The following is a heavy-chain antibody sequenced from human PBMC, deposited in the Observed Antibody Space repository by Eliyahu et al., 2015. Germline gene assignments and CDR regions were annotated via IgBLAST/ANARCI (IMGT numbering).Heavy chain of an antibody. CDR3: ARSGERLWPPGDMGV. J-gene: IGHJ6*02. D-gene: IGHD2-21*01. Sequence: QVQLQESGPGLVKPSETLSLTCSVSGGSISSYYWSWVRQAPGKGLEWIGYIYYSGSTNYSPSLKSRITISLDTPKNQLSLKLSSVTDSDTAIYYCARSGERLWPPGDMGVWGPGTTVTVSS. CDR2: IYYSGST. CDR1: GGSISSYY. V-gene: IGHV4-59*01.